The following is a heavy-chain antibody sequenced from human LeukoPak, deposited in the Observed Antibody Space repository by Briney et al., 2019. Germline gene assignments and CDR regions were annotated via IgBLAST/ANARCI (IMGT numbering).Heavy chain of an antibody. CDR2: INEDGSEK. CDR1: GFTFSSYG. Sequence: GGSLRLSCAASGFTFSSYGMSWVRQAPGKGLEWVANINEDGSEKHYVDSVKGRFTISRDNANNSLYLQMNSLRTDDTAVYYCARETDYGDYVGYWGLGTLVTVSS. J-gene: IGHJ4*02. CDR3: ARETDYGDYVGY. V-gene: IGHV3-7*01. D-gene: IGHD4-17*01.